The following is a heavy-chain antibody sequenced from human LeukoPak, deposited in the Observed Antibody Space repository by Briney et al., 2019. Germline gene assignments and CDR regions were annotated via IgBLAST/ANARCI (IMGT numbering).Heavy chain of an antibody. Sequence: ASVKVSCKASGYTFTSYGISWVRQAPGQGLEWMGWMNPNSGNTGYAQKFQGRVTMTRNTSISTAYMELSSLRSEDTAVYYCARGGAYSSSWYRPYYYYGMDVWGQGTTVTVSS. D-gene: IGHD6-13*01. J-gene: IGHJ6*02. CDR1: GYTFTSYG. CDR3: ARGGAYSSSWYRPYYYYGMDV. CDR2: MNPNSGNT. V-gene: IGHV1-8*02.